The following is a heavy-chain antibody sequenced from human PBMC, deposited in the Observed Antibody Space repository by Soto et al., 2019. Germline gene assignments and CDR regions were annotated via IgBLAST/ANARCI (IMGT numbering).Heavy chain of an antibody. V-gene: IGHV3-23*01. CDR1: GFTFSSYA. Sequence: GGSLRLSCAASGFTFSSYAMSWVRQAPGKGLEWVSAISGSGGSTYYADSVRGRFTISSDKSKNTLYLQLNSLRAEDTAVYYCAKEMYSSGAYYFYFGMDVWGQGTTVTVSS. CDR2: ISGSGGST. CDR3: AKEMYSSGAYYFYFGMDV. J-gene: IGHJ6*02. D-gene: IGHD6-25*01.